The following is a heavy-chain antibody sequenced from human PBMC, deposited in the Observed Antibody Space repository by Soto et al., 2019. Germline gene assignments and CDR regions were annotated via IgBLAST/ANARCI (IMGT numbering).Heavy chain of an antibody. CDR1: GGTFSSYT. D-gene: IGHD4-17*01. Sequence: QVQLVQSGAEVKKPGSSVKVSCKASGGTFSSYTISWVRQAPGQGLEWMGRIIPILGIANYAQKFQGRVTITADKSTSTAYMELSSLRSEDTAVDYCARVETTVTEDAFDIWGQGTMVTVSS. CDR3: ARVETTVTEDAFDI. V-gene: IGHV1-69*02. J-gene: IGHJ3*02. CDR2: IIPILGIA.